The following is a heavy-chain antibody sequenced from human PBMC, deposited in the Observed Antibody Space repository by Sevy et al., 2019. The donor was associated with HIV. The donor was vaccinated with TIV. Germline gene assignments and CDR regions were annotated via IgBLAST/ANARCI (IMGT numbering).Heavy chain of an antibody. D-gene: IGHD1-7*01. CDR3: AKDMSRGGTGTGLDY. J-gene: IGHJ4*02. CDR2: INWIGAAT. V-gene: IGHV3-9*01. CDR1: GFTFHTSA. Sequence: GGSLRLSCAASGFTFHTSAMHWVRQAPGKGLEWVSGINWIGAATAYADSVRGRFTISRDDAKNSLFLHMNRLRPEDTGFYYCAKDMSRGGTGTGLDYWGQGTLVTVSS.